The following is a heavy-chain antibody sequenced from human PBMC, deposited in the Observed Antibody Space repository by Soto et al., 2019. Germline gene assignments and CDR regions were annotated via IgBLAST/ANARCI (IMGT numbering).Heavy chain of an antibody. V-gene: IGHV3-72*01. J-gene: IGHJ4*02. Sequence: GGSLRLSCAGSGFTFSDYYIDWVRQAPGKGLERVGRSRDKGNSYSTDYAASVKGRFTVSRDTSKNKPYLQMNSLKADDTALYYCARSIPGTTSFDSWGQGTPVTVSS. CDR3: ARSIPGTTSFDS. CDR1: GFTFSDYY. D-gene: IGHD1-7*01. CDR2: SRDKGNSYST.